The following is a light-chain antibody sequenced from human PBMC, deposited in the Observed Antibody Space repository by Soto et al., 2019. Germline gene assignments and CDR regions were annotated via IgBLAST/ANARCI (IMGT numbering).Light chain of an antibody. CDR1: QDLDRW. V-gene: IGKV1D-16*01. Sequence: DIQMTQSPSSLSASVGDRVTITCRASQDLDRWLAWYQQKPGEAPKVLIFAASSLQSGLPSRFSGGGSGTEFTLTISRLQPEDFATYYCQQYSSYWTFGQGTKVDIK. CDR3: QQYSSYWT. J-gene: IGKJ1*01. CDR2: AAS.